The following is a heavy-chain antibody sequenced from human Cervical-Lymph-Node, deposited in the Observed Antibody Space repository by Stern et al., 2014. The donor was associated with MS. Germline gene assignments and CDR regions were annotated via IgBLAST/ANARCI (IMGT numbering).Heavy chain of an antibody. D-gene: IGHD3-10*01. V-gene: IGHV3-49*03. Sequence: MQLVQSGGGLVQPGRSLRLSCTPSGFTFGDYAMSWFRQAPRKGLEWVGFIRSKAFGGTTEYAASLKGRFTISRDDSKSIAYLQMSSLKTEDSAIYYCARARIRGLSRVGYWGQGTLVTVSS. CDR1: GFTFGDYA. J-gene: IGHJ4*02. CDR2: IRSKAFGGTT. CDR3: ARARIRGLSRVGY.